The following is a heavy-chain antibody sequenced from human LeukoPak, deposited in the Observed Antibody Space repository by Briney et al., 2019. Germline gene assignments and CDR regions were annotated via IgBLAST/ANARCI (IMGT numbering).Heavy chain of an antibody. CDR3: AKGNIAELPAAPYY. CDR2: IYSGGST. V-gene: IGHV3-53*01. D-gene: IGHD2-2*01. J-gene: IGHJ4*02. CDR1: GFTVSSNY. Sequence: GGSLRLSCAASGFTVSSNYMSWVRQAPGKGLEWVSVIYSGGSTYYADSVKGRFTISRDNSKNTLYLQMNSPRAEDTALYYCAKGNIAELPAAPYYWGQGTLVTVSS.